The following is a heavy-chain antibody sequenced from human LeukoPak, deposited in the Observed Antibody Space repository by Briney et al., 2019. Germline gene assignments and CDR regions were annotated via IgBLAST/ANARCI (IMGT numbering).Heavy chain of an antibody. CDR3: ARQAGSGFDY. Sequence: GGSLRLSCAASGFSFSSYWMSWVRQAPGKGLERVSRVKSDGGGINYGDSVKGRFTMSRDNAKNTLYLQMNSLRAEDTAVYYCARQAGSGFDYWGQGSLVTVSS. D-gene: IGHD3-10*01. V-gene: IGHV3-74*01. CDR2: VKSDGGGI. J-gene: IGHJ4*02. CDR1: GFSFSSYW.